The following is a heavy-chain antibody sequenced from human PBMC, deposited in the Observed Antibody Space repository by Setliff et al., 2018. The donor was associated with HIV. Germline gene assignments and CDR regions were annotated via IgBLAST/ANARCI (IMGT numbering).Heavy chain of an antibody. CDR1: GGSVIKDNFY. J-gene: IGHJ6*03. D-gene: IGHD5-12*01. CDR2: LYDTGRT. Sequence: SETLSLTCSVSGGSVIKDNFYWGWIRQAPAKGLEWIGTLYDTGRTYYNPPLKSRVSIFVDTTKNEFSLNLRSVTAADTAVYFCVNSGYDGDYYYYYMDVWGQGTLVTVSS. V-gene: IGHV4-39*01. CDR3: VNSGYDGDYYYYYMDV.